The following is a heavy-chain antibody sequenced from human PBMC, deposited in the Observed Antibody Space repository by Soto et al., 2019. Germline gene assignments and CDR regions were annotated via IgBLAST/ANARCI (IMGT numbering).Heavy chain of an antibody. CDR3: ARSYSSSWPTMGYYYYGMDV. CDR2: IIPIFGTA. D-gene: IGHD6-13*01. V-gene: IGHV1-69*06. CDR1: GCTFSSYA. Sequence: SVKVSCKASGCTFSSYAISWVRQAPGQGREWMGGIIPIFGTANYAQRFQGRVTITADKSTSTDYMELSSLRSEDTAVYYCARSYSSSWPTMGYYYYGMDVWGQGTTVTGSS. J-gene: IGHJ6*02.